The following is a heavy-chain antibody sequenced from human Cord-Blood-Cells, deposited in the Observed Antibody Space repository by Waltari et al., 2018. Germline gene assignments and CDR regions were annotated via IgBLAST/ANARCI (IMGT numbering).Heavy chain of an antibody. CDR1: GGSLRSGGYY. CDR2: IYYSGST. J-gene: IGHJ4*02. D-gene: IGHD2-2*03. CDR3: AGYCSSTSCLNFDY. Sequence: QVQLQESGPGLVKPSQTLSLTCTVSGGSLRSGGYYWSWIRQHPGKGLEWIGYIYYSGSTYYNPSLKSRVTISVDTSKNQFSLKLSSVTAADTAVYYCAGYCSSTSCLNFDYWGQGTLVTVSS. V-gene: IGHV4-31*03.